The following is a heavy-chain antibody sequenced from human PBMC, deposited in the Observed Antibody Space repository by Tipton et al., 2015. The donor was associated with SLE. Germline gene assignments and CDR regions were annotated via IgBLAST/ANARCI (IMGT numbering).Heavy chain of an antibody. CDR2: INYSGTT. CDR1: GDSIANNNYY. V-gene: IGHV4-39*02. J-gene: IGHJ4*02. Sequence: TLSLTCTISGDSIANNNYYWGWIRQPPGKGLEWIGNINYSGTTYYNPSLKTRVTISVDSSKVHFSLRLTSVTAADTAVYFCARAIGAIYFNFWGQGSLVTVSS. D-gene: IGHD3-16*01. CDR3: ARAIGAIYFNF.